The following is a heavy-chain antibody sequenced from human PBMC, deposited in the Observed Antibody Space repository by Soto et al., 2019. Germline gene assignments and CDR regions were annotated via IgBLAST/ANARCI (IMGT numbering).Heavy chain of an antibody. CDR2: INAGNGNT. Sequence: QVQLVQSGAEVKKPGASVKVSCKASGYTFTSYAMHWVRQAPGQRLEWMGWINAGNGNTKYSQNFQGRVTITRDTSASTAYMELGSLRSEDTAVYSCARGGSLYWYFDLWGRGTLVTVSS. D-gene: IGHD1-26*01. V-gene: IGHV1-3*01. J-gene: IGHJ2*01. CDR3: ARGGSLYWYFDL. CDR1: GYTFTSYA.